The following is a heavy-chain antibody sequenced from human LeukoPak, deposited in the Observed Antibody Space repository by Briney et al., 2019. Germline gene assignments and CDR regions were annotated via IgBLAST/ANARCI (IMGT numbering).Heavy chain of an antibody. CDR3: ARDHCSGGSCYPPNWFDP. J-gene: IGHJ5*02. CDR2: ISAYNGNT. CDR1: GYTFTSYG. V-gene: IGHV1-18*04. D-gene: IGHD2-15*01. Sequence: ASVKVSCKASGYTFTSYGISWVRQAPGQGPEWMGWISAYNGNTNYAQKLQGRVTMTTDTSTSTAYMELRSLRSDDTAVYYCARDHCSGGSCYPPNWFDPWGQGTLVTVSS.